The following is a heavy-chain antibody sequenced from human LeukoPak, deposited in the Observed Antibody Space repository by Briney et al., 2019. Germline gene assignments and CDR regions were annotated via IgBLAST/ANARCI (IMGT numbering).Heavy chain of an antibody. CDR3: ARTALDGGDSIGFDS. D-gene: IGHD2-21*02. CDR1: GYTFTDYF. CDR2: INPNIGDA. J-gene: IGHJ5*01. V-gene: IGHV1-2*02. Sequence: ASVKVSCKASGYTFTDYFIHWVRQAPGQALEWMGWINPNIGDASYAQKFQDRVTMTRDRSINTAYMELSRLTSDDTAVYYCARTALDGGDSIGFDSWGQGTLVTVSS.